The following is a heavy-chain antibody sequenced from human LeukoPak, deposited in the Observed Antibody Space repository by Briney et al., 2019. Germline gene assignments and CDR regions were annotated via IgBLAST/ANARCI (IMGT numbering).Heavy chain of an antibody. Sequence: GGSLRLSCAASGFTFSNYAMSWVRQAPGRGLEWVSGISDTGGSTYYADSVKGRFTISRDNSKNTLYLQMNSLRAEDTAVYYCEGRLLRSSAYWGQGTLVTVSS. J-gene: IGHJ4*02. CDR2: ISDTGGST. V-gene: IGHV3-23*01. CDR3: EGRLLRSSAY. CDR1: GFTFSNYA. D-gene: IGHD3-10*01.